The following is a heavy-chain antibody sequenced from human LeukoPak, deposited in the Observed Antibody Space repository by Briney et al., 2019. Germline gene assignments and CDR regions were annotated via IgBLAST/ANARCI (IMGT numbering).Heavy chain of an antibody. CDR3: AIHSGWGCSGGSCSSRYYYYMDV. J-gene: IGHJ6*03. CDR1: GGTFSSYA. Sequence: ASVKVSCKASGGTFSSYAISWVRQAPGQGLEWMGGIIPIFGTANYAQKFQGRVTITTDESTSTAYMELSSLRSEDTAVYYCAIHSGWGCSGGSCSSRYYYYMDVWGKGTTVTVSS. V-gene: IGHV1-69*05. CDR2: IIPIFGTA. D-gene: IGHD2-15*01.